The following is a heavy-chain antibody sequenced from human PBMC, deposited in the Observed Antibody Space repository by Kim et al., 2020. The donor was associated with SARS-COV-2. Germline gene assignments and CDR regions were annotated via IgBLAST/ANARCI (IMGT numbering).Heavy chain of an antibody. D-gene: IGHD3-10*01. CDR2: ISASGGGTT. CDR3: AKRKYPTGGAFDI. CDR1: GFTFSNYV. Sequence: GGSLRLSCAASGFTFSNYVMIWVRQAPGKGLECVSAISASGGGTTYYADSVKGRFTISGDNSENTLYLQMSSLRAEDTAVYYCAKRKYPTGGAFDIWGQGTMVTVSS. J-gene: IGHJ3*02. V-gene: IGHV3-23*01.